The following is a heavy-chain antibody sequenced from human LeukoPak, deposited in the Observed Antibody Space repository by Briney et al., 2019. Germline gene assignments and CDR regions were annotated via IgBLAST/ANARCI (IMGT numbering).Heavy chain of an antibody. V-gene: IGHV1-24*01. CDR2: FDPEDGET. CDR3: ATGRYYDSSGYPSFDY. J-gene: IGHJ4*02. CDR1: GYTLTELS. Sequence: AASVKVSCKVSGYTLTELSMHWVRQAPGKGLEWMGGFDPEDGETIYAQKFQGRVTMTEDTSTDTAYMELSSLRSEDTAVYYCATGRYYDSSGYPSFDYWGQGTLVTVSS. D-gene: IGHD3-22*01.